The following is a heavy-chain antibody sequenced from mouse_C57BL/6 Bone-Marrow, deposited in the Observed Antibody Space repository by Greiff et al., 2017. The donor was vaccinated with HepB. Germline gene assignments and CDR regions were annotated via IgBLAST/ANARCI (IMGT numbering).Heavy chain of an antibody. Sequence: QVQLQQSGAELARPGASVKLSCKASGYTFTSYGISWVKQRTGQGLEWIGEIYPRSGNTYYNEKFKGKATLTADKSSSTAYMELRSLTSDDSAVYFCARTLGSSYFYWYFDVWGTGTTVTVSS. CDR1: GYTFTSYG. V-gene: IGHV1-81*01. D-gene: IGHD1-1*01. J-gene: IGHJ1*03. CDR2: IYPRSGNT. CDR3: ARTLGSSYFYWYFDV.